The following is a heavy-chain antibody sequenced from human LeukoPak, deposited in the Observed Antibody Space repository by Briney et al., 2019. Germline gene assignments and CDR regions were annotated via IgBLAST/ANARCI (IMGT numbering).Heavy chain of an antibody. CDR3: LVILTEPTSPSPDGLDI. CDR2: IDSDDGST. D-gene: IGHD2-15*01. J-gene: IGHJ3*02. Sequence: PGGSLRLSCAASGFTFSRDWMHWVRQVPGKGLVWVSSIDSDDGSTSYADSVRGRFTVSRDNAKKTLYLQMNSLRVEDTAVYYCLVILTEPTSPSPDGLDIWGQGTMVTVSS. CDR1: GFTFSRDW. V-gene: IGHV3-74*01.